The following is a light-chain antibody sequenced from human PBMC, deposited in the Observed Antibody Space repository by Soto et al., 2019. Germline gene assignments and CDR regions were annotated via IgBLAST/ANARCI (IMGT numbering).Light chain of an antibody. V-gene: IGKV3-20*01. CDR3: QQYGSSPPIT. Sequence: EIVLTQSPGTQSLSPGERATLSCRASQSVSSSYLAWYQQKPGQAPRLLIYGASSRATGIPDRFSGSGSGTDFTLTISRLEPADFAVYYCQQYGSSPPITFGQGTRLEIK. CDR1: QSVSSSY. J-gene: IGKJ5*01. CDR2: GAS.